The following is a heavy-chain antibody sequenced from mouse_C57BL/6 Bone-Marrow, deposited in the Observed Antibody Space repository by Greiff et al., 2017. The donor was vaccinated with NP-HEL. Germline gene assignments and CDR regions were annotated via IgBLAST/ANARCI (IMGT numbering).Heavy chain of an antibody. J-gene: IGHJ2*01. CDR1: GYTFTSYL. Sequence: VQLQQPGAELVKPGASVKMSCKASGYTFTSYLMHWGKQRPGRGLEWIGSIDPNSGGTKNNEKFKSKATLTVDKPSSTAYMQLNSLTSADSAVYYCARYYYGSSSFDYWCRGTTLTVSS. D-gene: IGHD1-1*01. CDR3: ARYYYGSSSFDY. CDR2: IDPNSGGT. V-gene: IGHV1-72*01.